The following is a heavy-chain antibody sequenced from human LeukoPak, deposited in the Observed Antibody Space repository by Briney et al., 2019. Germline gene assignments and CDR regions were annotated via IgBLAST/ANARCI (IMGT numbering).Heavy chain of an antibody. CDR3: ASEYRYGSGSSRNYFDY. CDR2: IYTSGST. V-gene: IGHV4-61*02. J-gene: IGHJ4*02. Sequence: SQTLSLTCTVSGGSISSGSYYWSWIRQPAGKGLEWIGRIYTSGSTNYNPSLKSRVTISVDTSKNQFSLKLSSVTAVDTAVYYCASEYRYGSGSSRNYFDYWGQGTLVTVSS. CDR1: GGSISSGSYY. D-gene: IGHD3-10*01.